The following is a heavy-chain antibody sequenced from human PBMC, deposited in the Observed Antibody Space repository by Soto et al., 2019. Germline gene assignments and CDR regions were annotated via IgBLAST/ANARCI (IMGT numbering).Heavy chain of an antibody. Sequence: QVQLQQWGAGLLKPSETLSLSCAVYGGSFRGYYWSWIRQPPGKGLEWIGEINHGGSTHHNPSRKSRVTISVDTSKNQFSLKLSSVTAADTAVYYCARFGRTGTTPYWGQGTLVTVSS. CDR3: ARFGRTGTTPY. D-gene: IGHD1-7*01. V-gene: IGHV4-34*01. CDR1: GGSFRGYY. J-gene: IGHJ4*02. CDR2: INHGGST.